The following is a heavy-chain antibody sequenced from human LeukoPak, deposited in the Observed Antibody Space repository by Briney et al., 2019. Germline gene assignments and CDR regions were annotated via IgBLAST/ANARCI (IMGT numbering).Heavy chain of an antibody. Sequence: SVKVSCKASGGTFSSYAISWVRQAPGQGLEWMGGIIPIFGTANYAQKFQGRVTITADESTSTAYMELSSLRSEDTAVYYCAREPGRYSSGWYEPDYFDYWGQGTLVTVSS. CDR3: AREPGRYSSGWYEPDYFDY. CDR1: GGTFSSYA. CDR2: IIPIFGTA. V-gene: IGHV1-69*13. J-gene: IGHJ4*02. D-gene: IGHD6-19*01.